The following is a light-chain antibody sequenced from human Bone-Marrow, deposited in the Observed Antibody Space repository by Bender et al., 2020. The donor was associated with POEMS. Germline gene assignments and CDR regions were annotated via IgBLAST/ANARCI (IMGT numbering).Light chain of an antibody. Sequence: QSALTQPPSASGSPGQSLTISCTGTSSDVGSYRYVSWYQQHPGKAPKLMIYEVSKRPSGIPERFSGSNSGNTATLTISRVEAGDEADYYCQVWESSSDHVVFGGGTKLTVL. CDR2: EVS. J-gene: IGLJ2*01. CDR1: SSDVGSYRY. CDR3: QVWESSSDHVV. V-gene: IGLV2-8*01.